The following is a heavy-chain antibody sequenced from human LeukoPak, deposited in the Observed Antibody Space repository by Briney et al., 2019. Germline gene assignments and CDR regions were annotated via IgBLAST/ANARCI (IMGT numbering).Heavy chain of an antibody. CDR3: AKSLPGIAVAASFGY. Sequence: GGSLRLSCAASGFTFRNYEMNWVRQAPGKGLEWVSYISSGGSIIHYADSVKGRFTISRDNSKNTLYLQMNSLRAEDTAVYYCAKSLPGIAVAASFGYWGQGTLVTVSP. CDR2: ISSGGSII. D-gene: IGHD6-19*01. V-gene: IGHV3-48*03. CDR1: GFTFRNYE. J-gene: IGHJ4*02.